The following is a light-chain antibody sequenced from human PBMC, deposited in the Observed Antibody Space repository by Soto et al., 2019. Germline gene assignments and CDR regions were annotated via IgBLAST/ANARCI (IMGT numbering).Light chain of an antibody. CDR3: QQFGSSPGFI. Sequence: EIVLTQSPGTLSLSPGERATLSCRASQSINSRYLAWYQQKPGQAPRLLIYGASSRATGIPDRFSGSGSGTDFTLTISRLEPEDFAVYYCQQFGSSPGFIFGPGTIVDIK. J-gene: IGKJ3*01. V-gene: IGKV3-20*01. CDR2: GAS. CDR1: QSINSRY.